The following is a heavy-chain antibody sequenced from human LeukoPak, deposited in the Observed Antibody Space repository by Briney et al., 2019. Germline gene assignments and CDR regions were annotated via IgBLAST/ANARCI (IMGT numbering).Heavy chain of an antibody. CDR1: GFTFSSYG. CDR3: AKEEPTHTGGLDY. J-gene: IGHJ4*02. Sequence: GRSLGLSCAASGFTFSSYGMHWVRQAPGKGLEWVAMISYDGSTKYYPDSVKGRFTISRDNSKNTMYLQMNSLRVEDTALYYCAKEEPTHTGGLDYWGQGTLVTVS. CDR2: ISYDGSTK. D-gene: IGHD2-8*02. V-gene: IGHV3-30*18.